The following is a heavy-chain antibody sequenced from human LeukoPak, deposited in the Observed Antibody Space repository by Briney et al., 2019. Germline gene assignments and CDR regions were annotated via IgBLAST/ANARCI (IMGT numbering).Heavy chain of an antibody. D-gene: IGHD3-22*01. CDR2: FDPEDGET. CDR3: ATPKRRITMIVVVTQEYAFDY. CDR1: GYTLTELS. V-gene: IGHV1-24*01. J-gene: IGHJ4*02. Sequence: ASVKVSCKVSGYTLTELSMHWVRQAPGKGLEWMGGFDPEDGETIYAQKFQGRVTMTEDTSTDTAYMELSSLRSEDTAVYYCATPKRRITMIVVVTQEYAFDYWGQGTLVTVSS.